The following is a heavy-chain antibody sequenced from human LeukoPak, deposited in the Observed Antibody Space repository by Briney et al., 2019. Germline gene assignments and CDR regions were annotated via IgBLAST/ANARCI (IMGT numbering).Heavy chain of an antibody. CDR3: ARRSSSWSHRGFDS. V-gene: IGHV4-59*01. CDR1: GGSISNYY. D-gene: IGHD6-13*01. J-gene: IGHJ4*02. Sequence: PSETLSLTCPVSGGSISNYYWRWIRPPPGKGLEWIGYIYNSGSTNYYPSLKGRVTTSIDTSKIPFSLNLSSVAAADTAVYYRARRSSSWSHRGFDSWGQGTLVTVSS. CDR2: IYNSGST.